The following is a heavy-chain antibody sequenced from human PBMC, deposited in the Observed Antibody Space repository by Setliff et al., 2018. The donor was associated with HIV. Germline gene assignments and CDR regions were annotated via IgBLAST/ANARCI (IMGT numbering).Heavy chain of an antibody. CDR3: ARCNSSGPRYGFDI. CDR1: DYTFTNYG. V-gene: IGHV1-18*01. Sequence: GASVKVSCKASDYTFTNYGISWVRQAPGQGLEWMGWISAYNGYTNYAQKLQGRVAMTTDTSTNTAYMDLRSLRSDDTAVYYCARCNSSGPRYGFDIWGQGTMVTVSS. D-gene: IGHD6-19*01. J-gene: IGHJ3*02. CDR2: ISAYNGYT.